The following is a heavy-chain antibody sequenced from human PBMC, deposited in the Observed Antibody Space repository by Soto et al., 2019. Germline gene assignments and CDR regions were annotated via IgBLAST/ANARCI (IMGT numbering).Heavy chain of an antibody. Sequence: QVQLVQSGAEVKKPGSSVKVSCKASGGTFSSYTISWVRQAPGQGLEWMGRIIPSLGIANYAQKFQGRVTITADKSTSTAYMELSSLRSEDTEVYYCARARVAYCSSTNYYEDSWDQGTLVTVSS. CDR3: ARARVAYCSSTNYYEDS. D-gene: IGHD2-2*01. V-gene: IGHV1-69*02. J-gene: IGHJ4*02. CDR2: IIPSLGIA. CDR1: GGTFSSYT.